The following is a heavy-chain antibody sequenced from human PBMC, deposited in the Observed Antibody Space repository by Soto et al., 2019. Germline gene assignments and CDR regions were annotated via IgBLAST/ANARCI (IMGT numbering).Heavy chain of an antibody. CDR3: ARPGTVTDYYYMDV. D-gene: IGHD4-17*01. J-gene: IGHJ6*03. CDR1: GYVFINYW. Sequence: PGESLKISCKGFGYVFINYWIAWVRQMPGKGLEWMGVIYPGDSDIRYSPSFQGQVTMSVDKSISTAYLQWSSLKASDTAMYYCARPGTVTDYYYMDVWGKGTTVTVSS. V-gene: IGHV5-51*01. CDR2: IYPGDSDI.